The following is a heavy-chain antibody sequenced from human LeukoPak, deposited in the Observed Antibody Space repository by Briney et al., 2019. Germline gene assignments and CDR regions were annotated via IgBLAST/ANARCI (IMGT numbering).Heavy chain of an antibody. CDR2: IRGSGSST. D-gene: IGHD4/OR15-4a*01. CDR3: ARRAGAYSHPYDY. J-gene: IGHJ4*02. Sequence: GGSLRLSCAASGFTFSSYAMSWVRQAPGKGLEWVSNIRGSGSSTYYAESVKGRFTISRDNSKNTLYLQMNSLRAEDTAVYYCARRAGAYSHPYDYWGQGTLVTVSS. CDR1: GFTFSSYA. V-gene: IGHV3-23*01.